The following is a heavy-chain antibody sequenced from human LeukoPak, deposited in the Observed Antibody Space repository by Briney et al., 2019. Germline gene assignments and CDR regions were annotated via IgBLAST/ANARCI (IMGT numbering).Heavy chain of an antibody. CDR2: SSGSSGNT. CDR3: AKDPTLTGTT. Sequence: HPGGSLRLSCAASGFTFSSYAMSWVRQAPGKGLEWVSTSSGSSGNTYYADSVKGRFTISRDNSKNTLYLQMNSLRAEDTAVYYCAKDPTLTGTTWGQGTLVTVSS. CDR1: GFTFSSYA. D-gene: IGHD1-20*01. J-gene: IGHJ4*02. V-gene: IGHV3-23*01.